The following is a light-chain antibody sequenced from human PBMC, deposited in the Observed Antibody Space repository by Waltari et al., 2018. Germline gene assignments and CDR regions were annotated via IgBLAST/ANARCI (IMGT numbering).Light chain of an antibody. J-gene: IGKJ4*01. CDR1: ERVNND. Sequence: ETLMTQSPANLSVSPGEKATLSCRASERVNNDLAWYRQNPGQAPRLLIYGASATATGIPARFSGSGSGTEFTLTSSSLQSEECAVYYCKQYKRWTLTFGGGTRVEIK. CDR3: KQYKRWTLT. CDR2: GAS. V-gene: IGKV3-15*01.